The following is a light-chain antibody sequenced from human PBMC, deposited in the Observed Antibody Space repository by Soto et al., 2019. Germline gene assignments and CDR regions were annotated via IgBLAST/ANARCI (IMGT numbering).Light chain of an antibody. Sequence: DIQMTQSPSTLSASVGDRFTITCRASQSISSWLAWYQHKPGKAPKLLIYKASSLESGVPSRFSGSGSGTEFTLTISTLQPEDFASYYCLQYNSHSWTFGQGTKVEIK. CDR2: KAS. CDR1: QSISSW. CDR3: LQYNSHSWT. J-gene: IGKJ1*01. V-gene: IGKV1-5*03.